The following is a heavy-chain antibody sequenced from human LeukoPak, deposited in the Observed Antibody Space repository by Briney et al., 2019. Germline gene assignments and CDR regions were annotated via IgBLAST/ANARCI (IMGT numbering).Heavy chain of an antibody. V-gene: IGHV1-69*13. D-gene: IGHD5-12*01. CDR2: INPIFATA. Sequence: ASVKVSCKSSGDTFSSYVFNWVRQAPGQGLEWMGDINPIFATAHYAQKFQGMVTITPDESTTTAYMELSSLRSEDTAMYYCARASHLLAKGYYFAYWGERTLVTVSS. CDR1: GDTFSSYV. CDR3: ARASHLLAKGYYFAY. J-gene: IGHJ4*02.